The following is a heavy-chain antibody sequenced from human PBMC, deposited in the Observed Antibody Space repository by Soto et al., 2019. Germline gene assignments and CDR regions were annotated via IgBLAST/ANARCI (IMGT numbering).Heavy chain of an antibody. CDR1: GYTFTSYG. CDR3: AARSPEFDY. V-gene: IGHV1-18*01. Sequence: ASGKVSCNTSGYTFTSYGISWVRQAPGQGLEWLGWISTDKGKKNYAKKFQGRVTMTKDTSTRKDYMGLRRLRSEETAVYYCAARSPEFDYWGQGTLVTVSS. J-gene: IGHJ4*02. CDR2: ISTDKGKK.